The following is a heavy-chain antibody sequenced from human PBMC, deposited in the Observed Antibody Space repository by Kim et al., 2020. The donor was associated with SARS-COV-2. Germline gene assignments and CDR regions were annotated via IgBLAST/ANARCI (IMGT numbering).Heavy chain of an antibody. J-gene: IGHJ6*03. CDR3: ARAYYYYMDV. Sequence: GTNYAQGFQGRVTMTRDTSIGTVYMELSRLISGDTAVYYCARAYYYYMDVWGKGTTVTVSS. CDR2: GT. V-gene: IGHV1-2*02.